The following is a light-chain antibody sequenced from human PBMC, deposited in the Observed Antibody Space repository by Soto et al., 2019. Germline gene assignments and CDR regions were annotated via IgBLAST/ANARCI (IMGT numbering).Light chain of an antibody. V-gene: IGKV1-5*01. J-gene: IGKJ4*01. CDR1: QSISSW. CDR2: EAS. Sequence: DIQMTQSPSTLSAFVGDRVTITCRANQSISSWLAWYQQKPGKAPNLLIYEASSLQSGVPSRFSGSGSGAEFTLTISSLQPDDCATYYCQQYNSSPLTCGGGTKVEIK. CDR3: QQYNSSPLT.